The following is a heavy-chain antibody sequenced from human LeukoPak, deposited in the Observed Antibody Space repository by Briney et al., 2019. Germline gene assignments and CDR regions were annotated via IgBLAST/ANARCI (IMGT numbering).Heavy chain of an antibody. Sequence: SVKVSCKASGGTFSSYAISWVRQAPGQGLEWMGGIIPIFGTANYAQKLQGRVTMTTDTSTSTAYMELRSLRPDDTAVYYCARDEGAPIAAANVWGRGTMVTVSS. D-gene: IGHD6-13*01. V-gene: IGHV1-69*05. J-gene: IGHJ3*01. CDR3: ARDEGAPIAAANV. CDR1: GGTFSSYA. CDR2: IIPIFGTA.